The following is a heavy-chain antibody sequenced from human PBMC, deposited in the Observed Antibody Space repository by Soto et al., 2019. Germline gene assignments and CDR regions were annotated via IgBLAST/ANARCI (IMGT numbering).Heavy chain of an antibody. V-gene: IGHV3-7*01. Sequence: PGGSLRLSCAASGFTFSSYWMSWVRQAPGKGLEWVANIKQDGSEKYYVDSVKGRFTISRDNAKNSLYLQMNSLRAEDTAVYYCASLSDSSSSYYYYYMDVWGKGTTVTVSS. CDR2: IKQDGSEK. D-gene: IGHD6-6*01. CDR3: ASLSDSSSSYYYYYMDV. J-gene: IGHJ6*03. CDR1: GFTFSSYW.